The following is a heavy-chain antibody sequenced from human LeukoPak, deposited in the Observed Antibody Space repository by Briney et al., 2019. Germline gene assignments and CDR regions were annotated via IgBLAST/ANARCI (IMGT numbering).Heavy chain of an antibody. Sequence: PGGSLRLSCAASGFTFSSYNMNWIRQAPGKGLEWVSSISSSSSYIYYADPVRGRFTISRDDAKNSLYLQMSGLRAEDTAVYYCAGDPTSSGETAFDIWGQGTMVTVSS. J-gene: IGHJ3*02. D-gene: IGHD7-27*01. CDR3: AGDPTSSGETAFDI. CDR1: GFTFSSYN. CDR2: ISSSSSYI. V-gene: IGHV3-21*01.